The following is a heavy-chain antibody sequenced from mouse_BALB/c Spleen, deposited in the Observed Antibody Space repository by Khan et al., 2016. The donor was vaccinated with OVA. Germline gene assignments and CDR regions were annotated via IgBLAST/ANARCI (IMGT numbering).Heavy chain of an antibody. Sequence: VQLQQSGAELVRPGALVKLSCKASGFNIKDYYIHWVKQRPEQGLEWIGWIDPENGNTIYDPKFQGKASITADTSSNTAYLQLSSLTSEDSAVYYCPKSSLLYLDYWGQGTTLTVSS. CDR1: GFNIKDYY. CDR2: IDPENGNT. CDR3: PKSSLLYLDY. J-gene: IGHJ2*01. V-gene: IGHV14-1*02. D-gene: IGHD6-1*01.